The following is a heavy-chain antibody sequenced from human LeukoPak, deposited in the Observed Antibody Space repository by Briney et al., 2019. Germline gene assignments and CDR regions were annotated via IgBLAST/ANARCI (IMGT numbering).Heavy chain of an antibody. Sequence: SETLSLTCTVSGVSISNYYWSWIRQPPGKGLEWIGYIYYSGSTNYNPSLKSRVTISVDTSKNQFSLKLSSVTAADTAVYYCARGTVGAPSDYWGQGTLVTISS. CDR1: GVSISNYY. CDR2: IYYSGST. D-gene: IGHD1-26*01. CDR3: ARGTVGAPSDY. J-gene: IGHJ4*02. V-gene: IGHV4-59*13.